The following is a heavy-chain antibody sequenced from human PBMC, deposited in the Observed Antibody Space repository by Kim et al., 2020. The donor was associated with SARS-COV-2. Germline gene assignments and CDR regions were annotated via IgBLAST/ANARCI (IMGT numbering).Heavy chain of an antibody. CDR3: ARERYCSSTSCSGPRYFDY. Sequence: SETLSLTCAVYGGSFSGYYWSWIRQPPGKGLEWIGEINHSGSTNYNPSLKSRVTISVDTSKNQFSLKLSSVTAADTAVYYCARERYCSSTSCSGPRYFDYWGQGTLVTVSS. CDR2: INHSGST. CDR1: GGSFSGYY. J-gene: IGHJ4*02. V-gene: IGHV4-34*01. D-gene: IGHD2-2*01.